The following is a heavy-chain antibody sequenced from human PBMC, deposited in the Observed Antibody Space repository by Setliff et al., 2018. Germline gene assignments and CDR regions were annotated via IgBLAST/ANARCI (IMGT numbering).Heavy chain of an antibody. CDR3: ARDGVYYAMDV. Sequence: PGGSLRLSCAASGFTFTHYSMNWVRQTPGKGLEWVSTISGDGITIFYADSVRGRFTISRDNAKNSVFLQMNSLRADDTAVYYCARDGVYYAMDVWGQGTTVTVSS. V-gene: IGHV3-11*04. CDR1: GFTFTHYS. J-gene: IGHJ6*02. CDR2: ISGDGITI.